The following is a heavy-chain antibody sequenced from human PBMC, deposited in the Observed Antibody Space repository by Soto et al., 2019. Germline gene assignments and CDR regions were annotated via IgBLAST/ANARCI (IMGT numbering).Heavy chain of an antibody. D-gene: IGHD3-3*01. V-gene: IGHV3-48*01. CDR3: ARVNDDFWSGYPLDP. CDR2: ISSSSSTI. J-gene: IGHJ5*02. Sequence: GGSLRLSCAASGFTFSSYSMNWVRQAPGKGLEWVSYISSSSSTIYYADSVKGRFTISRDNAKNSLYLQMNSLRAEDTAVYYCARVNDDFWSGYPLDPWGQGTLVTVSS. CDR1: GFTFSSYS.